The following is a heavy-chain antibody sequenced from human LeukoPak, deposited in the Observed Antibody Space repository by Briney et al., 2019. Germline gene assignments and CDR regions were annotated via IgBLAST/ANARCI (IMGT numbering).Heavy chain of an antibody. D-gene: IGHD3-22*01. V-gene: IGHV4-34*01. CDR2: INHSGST. Sequence: PSETLSLTCAVYGGSFSGYYWSWIRQPPGKGLEWIGEINHSGSTNYNPSLKSRVTISVDTSKNQFSLKLSSVTAADTAVYYCARESSSGYYAFDIWGQGTMVTVSS. CDR1: GGSFSGYY. J-gene: IGHJ3*02. CDR3: ARESSSGYYAFDI.